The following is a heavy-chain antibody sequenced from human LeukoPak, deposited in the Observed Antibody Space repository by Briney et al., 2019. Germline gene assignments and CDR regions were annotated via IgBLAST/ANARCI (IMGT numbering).Heavy chain of an antibody. D-gene: IGHD3-3*01. Sequence: GGSLRLSCAASGFTFSSYWMSWVRQAPGKGLEWVANIKQDGSEKYYVDSVKGRFTISRDNAKNSLYLQMNSLRAEDTAVYYCARGSFSDFWSGYSDYWGQGTLVTVSS. CDR3: ARGSFSDFWSGYSDY. V-gene: IGHV3-7*01. CDR2: IKQDGSEK. J-gene: IGHJ4*02. CDR1: GFTFSSYW.